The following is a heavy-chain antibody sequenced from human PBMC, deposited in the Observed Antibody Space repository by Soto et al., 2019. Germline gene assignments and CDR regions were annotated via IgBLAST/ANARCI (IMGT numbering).Heavy chain of an antibody. D-gene: IGHD5-12*01. J-gene: IGHJ4*02. CDR2: INAGNGNT. CDR3: ARAVAVPADFDY. CDR1: GYTFTGYA. Sequence: QVQLVQSGAEEKKPGASVKVSCKASGYTFTGYAMHWVRQASGQRLEWMGWINAGNGNTKYSQKFQGRVTITRDTPGGAPYMELSSLSSEDTAVYYCARAVAVPADFDYWGQGTLVTVSS. V-gene: IGHV1-3*05.